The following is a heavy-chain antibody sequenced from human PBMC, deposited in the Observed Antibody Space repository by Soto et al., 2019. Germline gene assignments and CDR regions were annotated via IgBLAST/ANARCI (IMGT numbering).Heavy chain of an antibody. D-gene: IGHD3-22*01. CDR3: ARVGPAHYYDSSGYYSPLDY. J-gene: IGHJ4*02. CDR1: GDTFSSYA. V-gene: IGHV1-69*01. Sequence: QVQLVQSGAEVQKPGSSVKVSCKASGDTFSSYAINWVRQAPGQGLEWMGGIIPMFGTANYAQKFKGRVTITAGESTSTVYMELSSLRSKDTAVYYCARVGPAHYYDSSGYYSPLDYWGQGTLVTVSS. CDR2: IIPMFGTA.